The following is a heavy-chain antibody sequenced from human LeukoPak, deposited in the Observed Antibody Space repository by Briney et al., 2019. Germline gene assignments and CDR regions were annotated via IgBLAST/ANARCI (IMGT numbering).Heavy chain of an antibody. D-gene: IGHD7-27*01. Sequence: GGSLRLSCAASGFTFSNFGMHWVRQAPGKGLEWVAVISYDGSDKFYADSVKGRFTISRDDSKSTLSLQMNSLRVEDTAVYYCARDLAWGAFDYWGQGTLVSVSS. CDR3: ARDLAWGAFDY. CDR2: ISYDGSDK. V-gene: IGHV3-30*03. CDR1: GFTFSNFG. J-gene: IGHJ4*02.